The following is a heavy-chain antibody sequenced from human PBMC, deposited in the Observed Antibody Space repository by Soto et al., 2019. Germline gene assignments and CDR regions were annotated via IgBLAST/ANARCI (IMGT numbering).Heavy chain of an antibody. CDR3: ARERSITIFGVVIISMDV. CDR2: IYYSGST. V-gene: IGHV4-30-4*01. D-gene: IGHD3-3*01. J-gene: IGHJ6*02. Sequence: PSETLSLTCTVSGGSISSGDYYWSWIRQPPGKGLEWIGYIYYSGSTYYNPSLKSRVTISVDTSKNQFSLKLSSVTAADTAVYYCARERSITIFGVVIISMDVWGQGTTVTVS. CDR1: GGSISSGDYY.